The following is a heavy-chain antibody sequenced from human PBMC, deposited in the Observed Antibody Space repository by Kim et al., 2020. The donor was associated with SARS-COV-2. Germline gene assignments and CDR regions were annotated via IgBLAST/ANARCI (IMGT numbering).Heavy chain of an antibody. D-gene: IGHD2-15*01. CDR3: AKFPCSGGSCYYYYYGMDV. CDR1: GFTFSSYA. Sequence: GGSLRLSCAASGFTFSSYAMSWVRQAPGKGLEWVSAISGSGGSTYYADSVKGRFIISRDNSKNTLYLQMNSLRAEDTAVYYCAKFPCSGGSCYYYYYGMDVWGQGTTVTVSS. V-gene: IGHV3-23*01. J-gene: IGHJ6*02. CDR2: ISGSGGST.